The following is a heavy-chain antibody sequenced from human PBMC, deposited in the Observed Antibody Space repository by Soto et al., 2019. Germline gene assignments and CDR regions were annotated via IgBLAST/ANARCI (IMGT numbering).Heavy chain of an antibody. D-gene: IGHD3-16*01. V-gene: IGHV3-23*01. CDR1: GFTFSSYA. CDR2: ISGSGGST. Sequence: GGSLRLSCAASGFTFSSYAMSWVRQAPGKGLEWVSAISGSGGSTYYADSVKSRFTISRDNSKNTLYLQMNSLRAEDTAVYYCAKDRLGRLYYYGMDVWGQGTTVTVSS. J-gene: IGHJ6*02. CDR3: AKDRLGRLYYYGMDV.